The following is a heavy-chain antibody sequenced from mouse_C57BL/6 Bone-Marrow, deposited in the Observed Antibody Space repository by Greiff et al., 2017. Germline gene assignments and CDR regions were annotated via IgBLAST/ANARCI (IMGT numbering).Heavy chain of an antibody. V-gene: IGHV1-26*01. CDR3: TRVYYYGSSVLDY. J-gene: IGHJ2*01. CDR2: INPNNGGT. D-gene: IGHD1-1*01. Sequence: EVQLQQSGPELVKPGASVKISCKASGYTFTDYYMNWVKQSHGKSLEWIGDINPNNGGTSYNQKFKGKATLTVDKSSSTAYMELRSLTSEDSAVYYCTRVYYYGSSVLDYWGQGTTLTVSS. CDR1: GYTFTDYY.